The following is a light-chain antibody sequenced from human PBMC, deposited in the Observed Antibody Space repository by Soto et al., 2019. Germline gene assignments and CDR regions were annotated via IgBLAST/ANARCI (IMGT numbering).Light chain of an antibody. V-gene: IGLV1-51*01. CDR2: DNN. CDR3: GTWDSSLSVLYV. J-gene: IGLJ1*01. CDR1: SPNIGDNY. Sequence: QSVLTQPPSVSAAPGQKVTISCSGSSPNIGDNYVSWYQQLPGTAPKLLIYDNNKRPSGIPDRFSGSKSGTSATLGITGLQTGDEADYYCGTWDSSLSVLYVFGTGTKVTVL.